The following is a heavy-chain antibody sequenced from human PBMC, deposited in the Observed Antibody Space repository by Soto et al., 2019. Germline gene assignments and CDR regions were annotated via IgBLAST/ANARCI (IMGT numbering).Heavy chain of an antibody. D-gene: IGHD3-3*01. Sequence: GASVNVSCKASGYTFTSYAMHWVRQAPGQRLEWMGWINAGNGNTKYSQKFQGRVTITRDTSASTAYMELSSLRSEDTAVYYCARAPTRITIFGVVKYYYYGMDVWGQGTTVTVSS. CDR3: ARAPTRITIFGVVKYYYYGMDV. V-gene: IGHV1-3*01. CDR1: GYTFTSYA. CDR2: INAGNGNT. J-gene: IGHJ6*02.